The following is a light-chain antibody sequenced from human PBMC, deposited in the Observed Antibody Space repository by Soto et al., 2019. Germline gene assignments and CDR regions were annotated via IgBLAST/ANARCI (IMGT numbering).Light chain of an antibody. J-gene: IGKJ4*01. CDR3: QQRYSSPLT. Sequence: DIQLTQSPSFLSASVGDRVTITCRASQGISTYLAWYQQNPGKAPKLLIYAASTLQSGVPSRFSGSGSGTDFTLTSSSLQPEDFATYYCQQRYSSPLTFGGGTKVEIK. V-gene: IGKV1-9*01. CDR1: QGISTY. CDR2: AAS.